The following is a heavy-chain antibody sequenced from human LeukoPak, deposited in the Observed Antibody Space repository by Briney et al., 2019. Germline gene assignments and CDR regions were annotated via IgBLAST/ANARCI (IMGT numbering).Heavy chain of an antibody. Sequence: ASVKVSGKASGYSSTSHYMHWVRQAPGQGLEWLGLINPSGSSTLYAQKFQGRVTMTRDMSTTTDYMELSSLRSEDTAVYYCARDNSVGDVAWWFDPWGQGTLVTVSS. CDR2: INPSGSST. CDR3: ARDNSVGDVAWWFDP. J-gene: IGHJ5*02. D-gene: IGHD1-26*01. V-gene: IGHV1-46*01. CDR1: GYSSTSHY.